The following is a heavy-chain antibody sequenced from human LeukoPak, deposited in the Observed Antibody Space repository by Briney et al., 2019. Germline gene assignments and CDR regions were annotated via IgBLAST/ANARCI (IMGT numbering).Heavy chain of an antibody. CDR1: GGSFSGYY. Sequence: SETLSLTCAVYGGSFSGYYWSWIRQPPGKGLEWIGEINHSGSTNYNPSLKSRVTISVDTSKNQFSLKLSSVTAADTAVYYCARSYYYGPGPGAFDIWGQGTMVTVYS. J-gene: IGHJ3*02. D-gene: IGHD3-10*01. V-gene: IGHV4-34*01. CDR2: INHSGST. CDR3: ARSYYYGPGPGAFDI.